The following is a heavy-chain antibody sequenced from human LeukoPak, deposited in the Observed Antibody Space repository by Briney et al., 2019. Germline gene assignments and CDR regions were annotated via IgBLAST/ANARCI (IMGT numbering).Heavy chain of an antibody. J-gene: IGHJ3*02. D-gene: IGHD3-10*01. V-gene: IGHV4-4*07. CDR2: IYTSGST. Sequence: PSETLSLTCTVSGGSISSYYWSWIRQPAGKGLEWIGRIYTSGSTNYNPSLKSRVTISVDTSKNQFSLKLSSVTAADTAVYYCARDRVTMVRGALDAFDIWGQGTVVTVSS. CDR1: GGSISSYY. CDR3: ARDRVTMVRGALDAFDI.